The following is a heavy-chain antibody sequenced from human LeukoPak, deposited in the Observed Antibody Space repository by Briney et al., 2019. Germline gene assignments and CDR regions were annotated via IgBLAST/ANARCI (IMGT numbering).Heavy chain of an antibody. CDR2: IWYDGSNK. D-gene: IGHD2-2*01. CDR3: ARVGFCSSTSCLEMGFDY. J-gene: IGHJ4*02. Sequence: GGSLRLSCAASGFTFSSYGMHWVRQAPGKGLEWVAVIWYDGSNKYYADSVKGRFTISRDNSKNTLYLQMNSLRAGDTAVYYCARVGFCSSTSCLEMGFDYWGQGTLVTVSS. CDR1: GFTFSSYG. V-gene: IGHV3-33*01.